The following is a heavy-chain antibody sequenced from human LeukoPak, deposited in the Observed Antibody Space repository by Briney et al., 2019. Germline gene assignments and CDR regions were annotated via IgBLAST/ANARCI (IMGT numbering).Heavy chain of an antibody. Sequence: SETLSLTCTVSGGSISSYYWSWIRQPPGKGLEWIGYIYYSGSTNYNPSLKSRVTISVDTSKNQFSLKLSSVTAADTAVYYCARDRTIRGYTFDMWGQGTMVTVSS. CDR3: ARDRTIRGYTFDM. CDR2: IYYSGST. V-gene: IGHV4-59*12. J-gene: IGHJ3*02. CDR1: GGSISSYY. D-gene: IGHD5-12*01.